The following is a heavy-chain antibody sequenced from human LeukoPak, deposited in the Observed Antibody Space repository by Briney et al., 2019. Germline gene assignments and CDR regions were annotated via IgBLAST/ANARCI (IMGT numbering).Heavy chain of an antibody. Sequence: GASVKVSCKASGYTFTGYYMHWVRQAPGQGLEWMGWINPNSGGTNYAQKFQGRVTMTRDTSISTAYMELSRLRSDDTAVYYCARDNPGGSGRYYSLGYTGYWGQGTLVTVSS. J-gene: IGHJ4*02. V-gene: IGHV1-2*02. CDR1: GYTFTGYY. CDR2: INPNSGGT. CDR3: ARDNPGGSGRYYSLGYTGY. D-gene: IGHD3-10*01.